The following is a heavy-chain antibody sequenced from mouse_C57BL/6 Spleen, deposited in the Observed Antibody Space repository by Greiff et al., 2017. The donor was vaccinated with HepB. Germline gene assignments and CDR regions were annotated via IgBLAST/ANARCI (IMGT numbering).Heavy chain of an antibody. V-gene: IGHV1-69*01. CDR1: GYTFTSYW. Sequence: QVQLQQPGAELVMPGASVKLSCKASGYTFTSYWMHWVKQRPGQGLEWIGEIDPSDSYTNYNQKFKGKSTLTVDKSSSTAYMQLSSLTSEDSAVYDCARELRLRRYAMDYWGQGTSVTVSS. J-gene: IGHJ4*01. CDR3: ARELRLRRYAMDY. CDR2: IDPSDSYT. D-gene: IGHD3-2*02.